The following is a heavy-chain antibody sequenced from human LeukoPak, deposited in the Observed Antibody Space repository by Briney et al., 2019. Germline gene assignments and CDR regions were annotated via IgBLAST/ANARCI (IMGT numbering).Heavy chain of an antibody. CDR1: GGSISSYY. CDR2: IYYSGST. D-gene: IGHD3-22*01. V-gene: IGHV4-59*08. Sequence: SETLSLTCTVSGGSISSYYWSWIRQPPGKGLEWIGYIYYSGSTNYNPSLKSRVTISVDTSKNQFSLKLSSVTAADTAVYYCARHFHYDSSDGAFDIWGQGTMVTASS. J-gene: IGHJ3*02. CDR3: ARHFHYDSSDGAFDI.